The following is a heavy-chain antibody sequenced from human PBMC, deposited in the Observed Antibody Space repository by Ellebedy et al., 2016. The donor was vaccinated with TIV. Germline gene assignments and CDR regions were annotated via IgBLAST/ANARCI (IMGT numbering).Heavy chain of an antibody. Sequence: GESLKISCAASGFTFDDYTMHWVRQAPGKGLEWVSLISWDGGSTYYADSVKGRFTISRDNSKNSLYLQMNSLRTEDTALYYCAKDMMHVVVVAATNYYYDGMDVWGQGTTVTVFS. J-gene: IGHJ6*02. D-gene: IGHD2-15*01. CDR1: GFTFDDYT. V-gene: IGHV3-43*01. CDR3: AKDMMHVVVVAATNYYYDGMDV. CDR2: ISWDGGST.